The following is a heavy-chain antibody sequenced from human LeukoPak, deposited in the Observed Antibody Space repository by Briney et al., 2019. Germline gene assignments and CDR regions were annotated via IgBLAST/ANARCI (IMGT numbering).Heavy chain of an antibody. V-gene: IGHV3-30*10. Sequence: GGSLRLSCAASGSTFSSYAMHWVRQAPGKGLEWVAVISYDGNNRYYTDSVKGRFTISRDNSKNTLYLQMNSLRAEDTAVYYCARDPCSSTSCYGGGYFDYWGQGTLVSVSS. J-gene: IGHJ4*02. CDR2: ISYDGNNR. CDR3: ARDPCSSTSCYGGGYFDY. CDR1: GSTFSSYA. D-gene: IGHD2-2*01.